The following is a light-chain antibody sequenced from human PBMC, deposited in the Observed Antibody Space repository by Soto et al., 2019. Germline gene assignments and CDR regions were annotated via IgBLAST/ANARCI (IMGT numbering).Light chain of an antibody. V-gene: IGKV4-1*01. CDR3: PQYYSSRPT. Sequence: DIVMTQSPDSLAVSLGERATINCQSSQSVLYSSNNKNYLAWHQHKPGQPPKLLIYWASTRESGVPDRSSGSGSGTDFTLPISSLQAEDVAVYYCPQYYSSRPTFGQGTKV. CDR2: WAS. J-gene: IGKJ1*01. CDR1: QSVLYSSNNKNY.